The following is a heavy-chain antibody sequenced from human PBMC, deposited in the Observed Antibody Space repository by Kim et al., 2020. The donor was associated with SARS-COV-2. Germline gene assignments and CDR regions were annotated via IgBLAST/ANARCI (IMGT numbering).Heavy chain of an antibody. Sequence: IKSRVTVSVDPSKNQFSLKLSSVTAADTAVYYCARHGYYGSGSYYTFDYWGQGTLVTVSS. J-gene: IGHJ4*02. D-gene: IGHD3-10*01. CDR3: ARHGYYGSGSYYTFDY. V-gene: IGHV4-39*01.